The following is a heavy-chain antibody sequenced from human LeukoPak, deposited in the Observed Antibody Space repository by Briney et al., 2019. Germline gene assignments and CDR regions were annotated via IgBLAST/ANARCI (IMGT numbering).Heavy chain of an antibody. D-gene: IGHD4-17*01. Sequence: SETLSLTCTVSGGSISSYYWSWIRQPPGKGLEWIGYIYYSGSTNYNPSLKSRVTIAVDKSKNQFSLKLSSVTAADTAVYYCARASHDYGDYSHFDYWGQGTLVTVSS. V-gene: IGHV4-59*12. CDR3: ARASHDYGDYSHFDY. CDR2: IYYSGST. J-gene: IGHJ4*02. CDR1: GGSISSYY.